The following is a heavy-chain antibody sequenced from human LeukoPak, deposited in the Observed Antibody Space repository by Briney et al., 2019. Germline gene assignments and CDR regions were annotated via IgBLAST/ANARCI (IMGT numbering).Heavy chain of an antibody. CDR2: IYYSGST. J-gene: IGHJ4*02. CDR1: GGSISSYY. V-gene: IGHV4-59*01. Sequence: PSETLSLTCTVSGGSISSYYWSWIRQPPGKGLEWIGYIYYSGSTNYNPSLKSRVTISVDTSKNQFSLKLSSVTAADTAVYYCARASSSWYLESDYWGQGTLVTVSS. CDR3: ARASSSWYLESDY. D-gene: IGHD6-13*01.